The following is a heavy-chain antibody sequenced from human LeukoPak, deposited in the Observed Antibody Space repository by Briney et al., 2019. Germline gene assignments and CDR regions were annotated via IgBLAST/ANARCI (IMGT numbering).Heavy chain of an antibody. J-gene: IGHJ3*02. D-gene: IGHD2-8*01. Sequence: GGSLRLSCAASGFTFRDYYMGWIRQAPGKGLEWVSYITSSGSSIYNADSVKGRFTISRDNARNSLHLQMNSLRAEDTAVYFCARAFNDRFDIWGQGTMVTVSS. CDR2: ITSSGSSI. V-gene: IGHV3-11*04. CDR1: GFTFRDYY. CDR3: ARAFNDRFDI.